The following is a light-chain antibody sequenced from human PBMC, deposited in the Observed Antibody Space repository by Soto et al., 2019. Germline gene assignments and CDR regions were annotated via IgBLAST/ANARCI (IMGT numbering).Light chain of an antibody. CDR1: QSVLYSSKNKNY. Sequence: DIVMTQSPDSLAVSLGERATINCKSSQSVLYSSKNKNYLAWYQQKPGQPPKLLIYWASTRESGVPDRFSGSGSGTDFTLTISSLQAEDVAVYYCQQYYSNTESTFGQGTKLEIK. J-gene: IGKJ2*02. CDR2: WAS. V-gene: IGKV4-1*01. CDR3: QQYYSNTEST.